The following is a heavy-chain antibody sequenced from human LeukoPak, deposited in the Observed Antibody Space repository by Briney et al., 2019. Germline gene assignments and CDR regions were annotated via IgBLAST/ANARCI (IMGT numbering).Heavy chain of an antibody. CDR1: GFTFSSYG. V-gene: IGHV3-23*01. CDR2: ISGSGGST. J-gene: IGHJ4*02. CDR3: AKGFGWFGELPIFDY. D-gene: IGHD3-10*01. Sequence: PGGSLRLSCAASGFTFSSYGMSWVRQAPGKGLEWVSAISGSGGSTYYADSVKGRFTISRDNSKNTLYLQMNSLRAEDTAVYYCAKGFGWFGELPIFDYWGQGTLVTVSS.